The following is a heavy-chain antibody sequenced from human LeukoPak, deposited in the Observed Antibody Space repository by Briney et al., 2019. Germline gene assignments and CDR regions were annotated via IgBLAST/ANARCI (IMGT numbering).Heavy chain of an antibody. CDR3: ARVAGYYYDSSGPGGAFDI. D-gene: IGHD3-22*01. Sequence: SETLSLTCAVYGGSFSGYYWSWIRQPPGKGLEWIGEINHSGSTNYNPSLKSRVTISVDTSKNQFSLKLSSVTAADTAVYYCARVAGYYYDSSGPGGAFDIWGQGTMVTVSS. V-gene: IGHV4-34*01. J-gene: IGHJ3*02. CDR2: INHSGST. CDR1: GGSFSGYY.